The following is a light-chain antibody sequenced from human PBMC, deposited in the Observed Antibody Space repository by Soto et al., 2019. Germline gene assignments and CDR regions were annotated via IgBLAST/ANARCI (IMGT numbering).Light chain of an antibody. J-gene: IGLJ1*01. CDR2: EGS. CDR1: SNDVGFYDL. CDR3: CAYAGSVTLFV. Sequence: QSVLTQPASVSGSPGQSVTISCTGTSNDVGFYDLVSWYQQYPGKAPKLIIYEGSRRPSGVSNRFSGSKSGNTAYLTITGLQAEDEAAYYCCAYAGSVTLFVFPAGTKVTV. V-gene: IGLV2-23*01.